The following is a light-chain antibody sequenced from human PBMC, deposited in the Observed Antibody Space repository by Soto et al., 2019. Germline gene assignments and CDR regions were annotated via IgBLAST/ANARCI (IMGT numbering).Light chain of an antibody. J-gene: IGLJ2*01. CDR3: SSYTRISTLL. V-gene: IGLV2-14*01. CDR2: EVT. CDR1: SSDVGGYNY. Sequence: QSVLTQPASVSGSPGQSITISCTGTSSDVGGYNYVSWYQQHPGKAPKLIIYEVTHRPSGVSSRFYGSRSGNTASLTISGLQAEDEADYYCSSYTRISTLLFGGGTKVTVL.